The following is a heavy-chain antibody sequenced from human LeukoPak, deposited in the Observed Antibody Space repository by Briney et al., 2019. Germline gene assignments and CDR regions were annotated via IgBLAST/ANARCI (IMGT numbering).Heavy chain of an antibody. D-gene: IGHD3-3*01. CDR1: GGSFGGYY. V-gene: IGHV4-34*01. CDR3: ARGPQLYDFWSGYYTEYYFDY. CDR2: INHSGST. Sequence: SETLSLTCAVYGGSFGGYYWSWIRQPPGKGLEWIGEINHSGSTNYNPSLKSRVTISVDTSKNQFSLKLSSVTAADTAVYYCARGPQLYDFWSGYYTEYYFDYWGQGTLVTVSS. J-gene: IGHJ4*02.